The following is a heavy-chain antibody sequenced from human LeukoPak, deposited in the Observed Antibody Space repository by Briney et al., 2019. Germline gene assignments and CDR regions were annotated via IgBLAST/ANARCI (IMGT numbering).Heavy chain of an antibody. V-gene: IGHV1-18*01. CDR3: ARVPSMVRGVINHPADY. Sequence: GASVKVSCKASGYTFTSYGISWVRQAPGQGLEWMGWISAYNGNTNYAQKLQGRVTMTTDTSTSTAYMELRSLRSEDTAVYYCARVPSMVRGVINHPADYWGQGTLVTVSS. CDR1: GYTFTSYG. J-gene: IGHJ4*02. CDR2: ISAYNGNT. D-gene: IGHD3-10*01.